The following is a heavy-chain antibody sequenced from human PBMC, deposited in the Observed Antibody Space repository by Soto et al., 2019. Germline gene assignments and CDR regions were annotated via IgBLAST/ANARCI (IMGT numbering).Heavy chain of an antibody. V-gene: IGHV1-18*01. CDR3: ARDLNLGLGDY. D-gene: IGHD7-27*01. J-gene: IGHJ4*02. Sequence: QVQLVQSGAEVKKPGASVKVSCTASGYTFTSYGISWVRQAPGQGLEWMGWISVHNGNTKYAQKLQGRVTMTTDTTTSTAYMEVRSLRSDDTAVYYCARDLNLGLGDYWGQGTLVTVSS. CDR1: GYTFTSYG. CDR2: ISVHNGNT.